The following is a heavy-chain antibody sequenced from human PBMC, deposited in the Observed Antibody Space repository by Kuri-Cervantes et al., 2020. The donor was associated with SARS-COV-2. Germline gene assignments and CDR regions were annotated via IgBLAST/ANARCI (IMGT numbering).Heavy chain of an antibody. D-gene: IGHD6-13*01. CDR1: GESFSGYY. Sequence: ETLSLTCAFYGESFSGYYWNWVRQSPGKGLEWVSSISDSSGYIYYADSVKGRFTISRDNAKNSLYLQMNSLRAEDTAVFYCARDRRALIAAAGPPDYWGQGTLVTVSS. V-gene: IGHV3-21*01. J-gene: IGHJ4*02. CDR3: ARDRRALIAAAGPPDY. CDR2: ISDSSGYI.